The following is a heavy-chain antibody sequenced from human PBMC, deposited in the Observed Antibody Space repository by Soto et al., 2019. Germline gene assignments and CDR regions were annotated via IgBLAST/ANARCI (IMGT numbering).Heavy chain of an antibody. Sequence: QVQLVESGGGVVQPGRSLRLSCAASGFTFSSYGMHWVRQAPSKGLEWVAVISYDGSNKYYADSVKGRFTISRDNSKNTLYLQMSSLRAEDTAVYYCAKGITGPYYYYYGMDVWGQGTTVTVSS. J-gene: IGHJ6*02. CDR3: AKGITGPYYYYYGMDV. CDR2: ISYDGSNK. D-gene: IGHD1-20*01. V-gene: IGHV3-30*18. CDR1: GFTFSSYG.